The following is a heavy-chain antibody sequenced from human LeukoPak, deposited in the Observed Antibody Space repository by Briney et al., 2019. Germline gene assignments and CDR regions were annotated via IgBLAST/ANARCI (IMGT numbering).Heavy chain of an antibody. D-gene: IGHD1-7*01. Sequence: SVKVSCKASGGTFSSYAISWVRQAPGQGLEWMGGIIPIFGTANYAQKFQGRVTITTDESTSTAYMELSSLRSEDTAVYYCAALTGTTIYYYYYMDVWAKGPRSPSP. CDR2: IIPIFGTA. CDR1: GGTFSSYA. J-gene: IGHJ6*03. CDR3: AALTGTTIYYYYYMDV. V-gene: IGHV1-69*05.